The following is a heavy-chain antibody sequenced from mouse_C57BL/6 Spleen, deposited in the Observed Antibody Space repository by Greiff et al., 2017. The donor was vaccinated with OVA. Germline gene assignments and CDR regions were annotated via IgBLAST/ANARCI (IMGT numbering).Heavy chain of an antibody. V-gene: IGHV1-59*01. J-gene: IGHJ2*01. Sequence: QVQLQQPGAELVRPGTSVKLSCKASGYTFTSYWMHWVKQRPGQGLEWIGVIDPSDSYTNYNQKFKGKATLTVDTSSSTAYMQLSSLTSEDSAVYYCARIYYDDGVGNYWGQGTTLTVSS. CDR3: ARIYYDDGVGNY. CDR1: GYTFTSYW. D-gene: IGHD2-4*01. CDR2: IDPSDSYT.